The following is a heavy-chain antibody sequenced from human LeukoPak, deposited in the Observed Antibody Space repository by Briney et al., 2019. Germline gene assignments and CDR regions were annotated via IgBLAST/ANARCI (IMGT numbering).Heavy chain of an antibody. CDR3: ARGSEWSSGVSDY. J-gene: IGHJ4*02. CDR1: GFTFSHCG. Sequence: GSLRLSCAASGFTFSHCGMNWVRQAPGKGLEWVSSISGSSTYIYYADSVKGRFTISRDNAKNSLYLQMNSLRAEDTAVYYCARGSEWSSGVSDYWGQGTLVTVSS. CDR2: ISGSSTYI. D-gene: IGHD3-3*01. V-gene: IGHV3-21*01.